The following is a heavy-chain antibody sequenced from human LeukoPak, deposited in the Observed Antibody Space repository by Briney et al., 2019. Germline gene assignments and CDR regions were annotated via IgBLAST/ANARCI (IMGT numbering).Heavy chain of an antibody. CDR3: TTEQWLADDY. Sequence: PGGSLRLSCAASGFTFSSYAMHWVRQAPGKGLEWVGRIKSKTDGGTTDYAAPVKGRFTISRDDSKNTLYLQMNSLKTEDTAVYYCTTEQWLADDYWGQGTLVTVSS. J-gene: IGHJ4*02. CDR1: GFTFSSYA. D-gene: IGHD6-19*01. V-gene: IGHV3-15*01. CDR2: IKSKTDGGTT.